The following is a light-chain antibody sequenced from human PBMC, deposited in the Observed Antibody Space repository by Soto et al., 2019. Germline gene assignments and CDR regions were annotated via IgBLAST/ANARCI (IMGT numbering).Light chain of an antibody. CDR1: STDVGGYNA. Sequence: QSALGQPASVSGSPGQTITISCTGTSTDVGGYNAVSWYQHHPGKAPKLIIYEVTHRPSGVSDRFSASKSGNTASLTISGLQAEDEADYYCNSFRVSHLYVFGTGNKV. V-gene: IGLV2-14*01. CDR3: NSFRVSHLYV. J-gene: IGLJ1*01. CDR2: EVT.